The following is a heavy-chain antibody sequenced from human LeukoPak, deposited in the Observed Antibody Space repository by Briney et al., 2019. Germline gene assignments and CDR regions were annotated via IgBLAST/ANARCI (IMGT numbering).Heavy chain of an antibody. Sequence: ASVKVSCKASGGTFSSYAISWVRQAPGQGLEWMRWISAYNGNTNYAQKLQGRVTMTTDTSTSTAYMELRSLRSDDTAVYYCARVRREFDPWGQGTLVTVSS. CDR3: ARVRREFDP. J-gene: IGHJ5*02. V-gene: IGHV1-18*01. CDR1: GGTFSSYA. CDR2: ISAYNGNT.